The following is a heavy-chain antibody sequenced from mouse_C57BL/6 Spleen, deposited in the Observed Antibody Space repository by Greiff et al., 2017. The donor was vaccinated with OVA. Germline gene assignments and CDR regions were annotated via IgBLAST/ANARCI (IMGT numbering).Heavy chain of an antibody. CDR3: EREGEITTVVGYFDV. J-gene: IGHJ1*03. V-gene: IGHV1-9*01. CDR2: ILPGSGST. CDR1: GYTFTGYW. Sequence: QVQLKESGAELMKPGASVKLSCKATGYTFTGYWIEWVKQRPGHGLEWIGEILPGSGSTNNNEKFKGKATFTADTYDNTANMQLSRLNTEDSAIKAREREGEITTVVGYFDVWGTGTTVTVSS. D-gene: IGHD1-1*01.